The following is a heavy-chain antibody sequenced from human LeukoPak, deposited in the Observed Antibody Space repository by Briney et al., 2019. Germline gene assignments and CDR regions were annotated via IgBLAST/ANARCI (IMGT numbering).Heavy chain of an antibody. V-gene: IGHV3-15*01. CDR3: TTGEYSYGYPESFDY. J-gene: IGHJ4*02. Sequence: GGYLRLSCAASGFTFSNAWMSWVRQAPGKGLEWVGRIKSKTDGGATDYAAPVKGRFTISRDDSKNTLYLQMNSLKTEDTAVYYCTTGEYSYGYPESFDYWGQGTLVTVSS. CDR2: IKSKTDGGAT. D-gene: IGHD5-18*01. CDR1: GFTFSNAW.